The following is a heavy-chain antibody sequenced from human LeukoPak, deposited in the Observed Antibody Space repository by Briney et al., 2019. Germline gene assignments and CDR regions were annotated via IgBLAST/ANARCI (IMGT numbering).Heavy chain of an antibody. Sequence: KPSETLSLTCTVSGGSISSYYWSWIRQPPGKGLEWIGYIYYSGRTNYNPSLKSRVTISVDTSKNQCSLKLSSVTAADTAVYYCARESEYSSSSAEYFQHWGQGTLVTVSS. D-gene: IGHD6-6*01. CDR1: GGSISSYY. CDR3: ARESEYSSSSAEYFQH. CDR2: IYYSGRT. J-gene: IGHJ1*01. V-gene: IGHV4-59*01.